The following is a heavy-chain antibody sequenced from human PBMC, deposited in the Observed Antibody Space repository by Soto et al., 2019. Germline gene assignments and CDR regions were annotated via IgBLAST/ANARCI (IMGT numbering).Heavy chain of an antibody. CDR1: GYTFTSYA. CDR2: VNAGNGNT. D-gene: IGHD1-20*01. V-gene: IGHV1-3*01. J-gene: IGHJ4*02. Sequence: ASVKVSCKASGYTFTSYAIHWVRQAPGQRLEWMGWVNAGNGNTKYSQKLQGRVTITRATSASTAYMELSSLRSEDTAVYYCARDVGYNWNLIDYWGQGTLVTVSS. CDR3: ARDVGYNWNLIDY.